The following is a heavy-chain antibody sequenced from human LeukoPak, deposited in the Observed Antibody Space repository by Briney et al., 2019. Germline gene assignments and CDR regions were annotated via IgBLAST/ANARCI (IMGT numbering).Heavy chain of an antibody. Sequence: PGGSLRLSCATSEFTFNWYAMNWVRQAPGKGLDWVSSIVGGGDDIYYADSVKGRFTISRDNSKNTLYLQMNNLRVEDTAIYYCAKDLRGYHQAADYWGQGTLVTVSS. D-gene: IGHD2-15*01. J-gene: IGHJ4*02. CDR3: AKDLRGYHQAADY. CDR1: EFTFNWYA. CDR2: IVGGGDDI. V-gene: IGHV3-23*01.